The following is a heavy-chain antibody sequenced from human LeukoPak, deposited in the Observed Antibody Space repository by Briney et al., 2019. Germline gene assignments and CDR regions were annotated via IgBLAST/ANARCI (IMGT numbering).Heavy chain of an antibody. D-gene: IGHD1-14*01. V-gene: IGHV4-59*01. CDR3: AREPPGSDAFDI. CDR2: IYYSGST. CDR1: GGSISSYY. J-gene: IGHJ3*02. Sequence: PSETLSLTCTVSGGSISSYYRSWIRQPPGKGLEWIGYIYYSGSTNYNPSLKSRVTISVNTSKNQFSLKLSSVTAADTAVYYCAREPPGSDAFDIWGQGTMVTVSS.